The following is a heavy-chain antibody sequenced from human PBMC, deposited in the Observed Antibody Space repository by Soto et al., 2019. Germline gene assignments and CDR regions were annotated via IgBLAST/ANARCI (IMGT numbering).Heavy chain of an antibody. V-gene: IGHV4-39*01. J-gene: IGHJ4*02. CDR1: GGSISSSSYY. Sequence: SETLSLTCTVSGGSISSSSYYWGWIRQPPGKGLEWIGSIYYSGSTYYNPSLKSRVTISVDTSKNQFSLKLSSVTAADTAVYYCARRPPTGGGYYYDSSGYYYTFDYWGQGTLVTVSS. CDR3: ARRPPTGGGYYYDSSGYYYTFDY. D-gene: IGHD3-22*01. CDR2: IYYSGST.